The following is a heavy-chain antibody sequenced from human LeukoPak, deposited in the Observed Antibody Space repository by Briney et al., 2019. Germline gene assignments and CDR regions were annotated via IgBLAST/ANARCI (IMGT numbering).Heavy chain of an antibody. CDR2: IHYSGST. J-gene: IGHJ4*02. CDR3: ARTGSTGGY. D-gene: IGHD1-1*01. V-gene: IGHV4-61*01. CDR1: GGSVSGGNYY. Sequence: PSETLSLTCTVSGGSVSGGNYYCSWSRQSPGKGLEWIGYIHYSGSTVYNPSLKSRVTMSIGTSKNQFSPNLSSVTAADTAVYYCARTGSTGGYWGQRTLVTVSS.